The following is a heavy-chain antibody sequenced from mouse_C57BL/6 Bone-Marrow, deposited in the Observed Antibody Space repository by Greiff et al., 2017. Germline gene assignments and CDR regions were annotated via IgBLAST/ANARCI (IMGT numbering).Heavy chain of an antibody. CDR1: GFTFSSYG. CDR2: ISSGGSYT. V-gene: IGHV5-6*01. Sequence: EVQRVESGGDLVKPGGSLKLSCAASGFTFSSYGMSWVRQTPDKRLEWVATISSGGSYTYYPDSVKGRFTISRDNAKNTLYLQMSSLKSEDTAMYYCARPPYYYGSRNWYFDVWGTGTTVTVSS. J-gene: IGHJ1*03. CDR3: ARPPYYYGSRNWYFDV. D-gene: IGHD1-1*01.